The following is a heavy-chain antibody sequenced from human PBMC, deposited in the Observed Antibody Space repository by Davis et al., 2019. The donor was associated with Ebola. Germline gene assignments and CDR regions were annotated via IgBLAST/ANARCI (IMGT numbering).Heavy chain of an antibody. CDR1: GYAFTTYG. D-gene: IGHD4/OR15-4a*01. J-gene: IGHJ4*02. CDR3: ARRQGYGDDELDY. CDR2: ISAYNLKT. V-gene: IGHV1-18*01. Sequence: ASVKVSCKASGYAFTTYGISWVRQAPGQGLEWMGWISAYNLKTKYAQKVQDRVTLTADTSTDTAYMELRCLRTDDTAVYYCARRQGYGDDELDYWGQGTLVTVSS.